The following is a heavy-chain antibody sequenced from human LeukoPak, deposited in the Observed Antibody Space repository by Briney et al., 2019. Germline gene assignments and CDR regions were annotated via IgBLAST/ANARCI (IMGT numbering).Heavy chain of an antibody. CDR2: IYTSGST. CDR3: ASGSGSYSSSFNWFDP. D-gene: IGHD6-6*01. V-gene: IGHV4-4*07. CDR1: GGSISSYY. J-gene: IGHJ5*02. Sequence: SETLSLTCTVSGGSISSYYWSWIRQPAGKGLEWIGRIYTSGSTNYNPSLKSRVTMSVDTSKNQFSLKLSSVTAADTAVYYCASGSGSYSSSFNWFDPWGQGTLVTVSS.